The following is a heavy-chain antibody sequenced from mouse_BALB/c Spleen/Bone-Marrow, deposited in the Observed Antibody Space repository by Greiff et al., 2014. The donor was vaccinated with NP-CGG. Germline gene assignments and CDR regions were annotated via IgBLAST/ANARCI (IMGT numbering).Heavy chain of an antibody. CDR2: IDPANGNT. Sequence: EVMLVESGAELVKPGASVKLSCTASGFNIKDTYMHWVKQRPEQGLEWIGRIDPANGNTKYDPKFQGKATITADTSSKTAYLQLSSLTPEDTAVYYCAPYYDGSSQFAYWGQGTLVTVSA. V-gene: IGHV14-3*02. CDR3: APYYDGSSQFAY. CDR1: GFNIKDTY. D-gene: IGHD1-1*01. J-gene: IGHJ3*01.